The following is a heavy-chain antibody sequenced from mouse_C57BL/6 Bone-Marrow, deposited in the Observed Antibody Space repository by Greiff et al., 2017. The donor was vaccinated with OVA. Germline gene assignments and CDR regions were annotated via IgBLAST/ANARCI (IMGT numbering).Heavy chain of an antibody. CDR1: GYTFTSYG. J-gene: IGHJ2*01. D-gene: IGHD2-2*01. CDR2: IYPRSGNT. Sequence: VQLQQSGAELARPGASVKLSCKASGYTFTSYGISWVKQRTGQGLEWIGEIYPRSGNTYYNEKFKGKATLTADKSSSTAYMELRSLTSEDSAVYFCARWNGYDLYFDYWGQGTTLTVSS. V-gene: IGHV1-81*01. CDR3: ARWNGYDLYFDY.